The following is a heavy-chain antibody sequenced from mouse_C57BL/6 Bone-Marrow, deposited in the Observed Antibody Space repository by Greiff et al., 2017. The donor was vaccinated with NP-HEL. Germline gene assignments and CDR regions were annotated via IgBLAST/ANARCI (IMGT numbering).Heavy chain of an antibody. CDR1: GYAFTNYL. J-gene: IGHJ2*01. CDR2: INPGSGGT. D-gene: IGHD2-3*01. Sequence: VQLQQSGAELVRPGTSVKVSCKASGYAFTNYLIEWVKQRPGQGLEWIGVINPGSGGTNYNEKFKGKATLTADKSSSTAYMQLSSLTSEDSAVYFCARDGYYAPDHWGQGTTLTVSS. CDR3: ARDGYYAPDH. V-gene: IGHV1-54*01.